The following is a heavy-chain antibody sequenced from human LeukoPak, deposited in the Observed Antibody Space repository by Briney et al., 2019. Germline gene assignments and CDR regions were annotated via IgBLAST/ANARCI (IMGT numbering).Heavy chain of an antibody. CDR1: GGSFSGYY. J-gene: IGHJ4*02. V-gene: IGHV4-34*01. CDR3: ARVGSSGPTDY. D-gene: IGHD3-22*01. Sequence: PSETLSLTCAVYGGSFSGYYWSWIRQPPGKGLEWIGEINHSGSTNYNPSLKSRVTISVDTSKNQFSLELSSVTAADTAVYYCARVGSSGPTDYWGQGTLVTVSS. CDR2: INHSGST.